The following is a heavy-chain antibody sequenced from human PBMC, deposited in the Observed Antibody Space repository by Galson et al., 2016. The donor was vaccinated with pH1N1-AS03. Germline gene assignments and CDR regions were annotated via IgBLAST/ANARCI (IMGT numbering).Heavy chain of an antibody. CDR2: VKGVFRTT. Sequence: SVKVSCKASGLTFSSYTISWVRQAPGQGLEWMGGVKGVFRTTNYAQRFQGRITITMDQSTGTAYMEVSSLRAEGTAVYYCATAGNYSDIRRFDYWGQGTPVTVFS. D-gene: IGHD3-9*01. J-gene: IGHJ4*02. CDR1: GLTFSSYT. V-gene: IGHV1-69*05. CDR3: ATAGNYSDIRRFDY.